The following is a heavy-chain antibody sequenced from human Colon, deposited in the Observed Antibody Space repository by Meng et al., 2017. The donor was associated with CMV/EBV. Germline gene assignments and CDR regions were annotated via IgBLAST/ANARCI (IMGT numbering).Heavy chain of an antibody. CDR2: VGDSGGST. CDR3: AKELSTANSQPYYFGFDV. CDR1: GFTFDRYP. D-gene: IGHD5/OR15-5a*01. Sequence: GGSLRLPCVGSGFTFDRYPISWVRQVPGKGLEWVSSVGDSGGSTWYAESVRGRFTNSKDTSGNTVYLQMNSLRAEDTAIYYCAKELSTANSQPYYFGFDVWGQGTTVTVSS. J-gene: IGHJ6*02. V-gene: IGHV3-23*01.